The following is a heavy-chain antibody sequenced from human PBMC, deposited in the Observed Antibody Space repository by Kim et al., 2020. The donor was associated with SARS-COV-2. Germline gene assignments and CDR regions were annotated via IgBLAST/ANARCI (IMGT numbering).Heavy chain of an antibody. J-gene: IGHJ6*02. CDR1: GFTFSDYY. D-gene: IGHD2-15*01. Sequence: GGSLRLSCAASGFTFSDYYMSWIRQAPGKGLEWVSYISSSSSYTNYADSVKGRFTISRDNAKNSLYLQMNSLRAEDTAVYYCARDSWVVASPDYYYYGMDVWGQGTTVTVSS. CDR2: ISSSSSYT. CDR3: ARDSWVVASPDYYYYGMDV. V-gene: IGHV3-11*05.